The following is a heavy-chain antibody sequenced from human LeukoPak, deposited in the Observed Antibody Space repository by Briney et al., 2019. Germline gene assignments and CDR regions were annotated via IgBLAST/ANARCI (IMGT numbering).Heavy chain of an antibody. V-gene: IGHV4-31*03. D-gene: IGHD3-10*01. J-gene: IGHJ3*02. CDR1: GGSISSGGYY. CDR2: IYYSGST. CDR3: ARATYYYGSGSYPDAFDI. Sequence: SETLSLTCTVSGGSISSGGYYWSWIREHPGKGLEWIGYIYYSGSTYYNPSLKSRVTISVDTSKNQFSLKLSSVTAADTAVYYCARATYYYGSGSYPDAFDIWGQGTMVTVSS.